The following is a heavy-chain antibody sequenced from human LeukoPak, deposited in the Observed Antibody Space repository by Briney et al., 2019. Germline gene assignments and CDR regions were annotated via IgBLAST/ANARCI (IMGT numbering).Heavy chain of an antibody. D-gene: IGHD1-26*01. Sequence: PGGSLRLSCAASGFTLNTYAMSWVRQAPGKGLEWVSLIIGSGNSIHYADSGKGRVTISRDNCKNTVFLQLNSLRAEDTAVYYCARALIRSKVGATRGVDYWGQGTLVTVSS. CDR3: ARALIRSKVGATRGVDY. V-gene: IGHV3-23*01. CDR2: IIGSGNSI. J-gene: IGHJ4*02. CDR1: GFTLNTYA.